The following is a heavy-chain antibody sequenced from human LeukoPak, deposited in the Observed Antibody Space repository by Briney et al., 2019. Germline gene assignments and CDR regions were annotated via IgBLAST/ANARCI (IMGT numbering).Heavy chain of an antibody. Sequence: ASVKVSCKASGGTFSSYAISWVRQAPGQGLEWMGGIIPIFGTANYAQKFQGRVTITADKSTSTAYMELSSLRSEDTAVYYCARQSRASYCSSTSCPPDYWGQGTLVTVSS. CDR2: IIPIFGTA. CDR3: ARQSRASYCSSTSCPPDY. D-gene: IGHD2-2*01. CDR1: GGTFSSYA. J-gene: IGHJ4*02. V-gene: IGHV1-69*06.